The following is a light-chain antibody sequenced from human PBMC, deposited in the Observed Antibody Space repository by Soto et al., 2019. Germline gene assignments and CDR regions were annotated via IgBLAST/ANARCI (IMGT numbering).Light chain of an antibody. V-gene: IGLV2-14*01. CDR3: TSYTSISLYV. J-gene: IGLJ1*01. CDR2: EVS. Sequence: QSVLTQPPSVSGSPGQSITISCTGTSSDVGGYNYVSWYQQHPGKAPKLMIYEVSNRPSGVSNRFSGSKSGNTASLTISGLQAVDEADYYCTSYTSISLYVFGTGTKVTVL. CDR1: SSDVGGYNY.